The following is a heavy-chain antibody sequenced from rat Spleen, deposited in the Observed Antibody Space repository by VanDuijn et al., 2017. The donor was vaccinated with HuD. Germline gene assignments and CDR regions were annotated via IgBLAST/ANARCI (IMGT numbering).Heavy chain of an antibody. D-gene: IGHD1-10*01. J-gene: IGHJ3*01. V-gene: IGHV3-3*01. Sequence: EVQLQESGPGLVKPSQSLSLTCSVTGYSITSSYRWNWIRKFPGNKLEWMGYINSSGSTNYNPPLTRLNPITRDTSKNHFFLQVNSVTTEDTASYYCARHGLYSNYGWFAYWGQGTLVTVSS. CDR2: INSSGST. CDR1: GYSITSSYR. CDR3: ARHGLYSNYGWFAY.